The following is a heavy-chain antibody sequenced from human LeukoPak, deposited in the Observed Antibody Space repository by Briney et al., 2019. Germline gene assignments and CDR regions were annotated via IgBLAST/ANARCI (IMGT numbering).Heavy chain of an antibody. CDR1: GFTFSSYA. CDR2: IYSGGST. V-gene: IGHV3-66*01. CDR3: AREGSGAVAGRNLDY. J-gene: IGHJ4*02. D-gene: IGHD6-19*01. Sequence: GGSLRLSCAASGFTFSSYAMHWVRQAPGKGLEWVSVIYSGGSTYYADSVKGRFTISRDNAKNSLYLQMNSLRAEDTAVYYCAREGSGAVAGRNLDYWGQGALVTVSS.